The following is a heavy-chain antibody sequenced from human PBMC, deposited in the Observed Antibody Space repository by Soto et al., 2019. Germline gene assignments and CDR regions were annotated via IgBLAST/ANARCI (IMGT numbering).Heavy chain of an antibody. CDR1: GYSFTSYW. V-gene: IGHV5-51*01. CDR3: ARQIMAGYDFWSGGEDY. J-gene: IGHJ4*02. Sequence: PGESLKISCKGSGYSFTSYWIGWVRQMPGKGLEWMGIIYPGDSDTRYSPSFQGQVTISADKSISTAYLQWSSLKASDTAMYYCARQIMAGYDFWSGGEDYWGQGTLVTVSS. CDR2: IYPGDSDT. D-gene: IGHD3-3*01.